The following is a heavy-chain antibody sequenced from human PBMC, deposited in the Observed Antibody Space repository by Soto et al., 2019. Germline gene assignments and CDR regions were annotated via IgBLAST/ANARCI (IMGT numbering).Heavy chain of an antibody. V-gene: IGHV3-64D*06. CDR2: VRGNGDPP. CDR1: GFTFSSYA. D-gene: IGHD5-12*01. CDR3: VKSRGGNNFDFFD. Sequence: GGSLRLSCSASGFTFSSYAMHWVRQAPGKGLEYVSGVRGNGDPPFYADSVKGRLTISRDNSKNTLYLQMSGLSADDTAVYYCVKSRGGNNFDFFDWGQGALVTVSS. J-gene: IGHJ4*02.